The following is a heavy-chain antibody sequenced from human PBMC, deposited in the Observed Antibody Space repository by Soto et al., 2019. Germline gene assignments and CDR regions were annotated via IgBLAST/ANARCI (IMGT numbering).Heavy chain of an antibody. J-gene: IGHJ4*02. V-gene: IGHV3-7*01. D-gene: IGHD3-10*01. CDR1: GFTFTSYW. CDR3: ARGTAFTYLHYFDY. Sequence: PGGPLRLSCAASGFTFTSYWMSWVRQAPGNGLEWVANIKQDGSEKYYVDSVKGRFTISRDNAKNSLYLQMNSLRAEDTAVYYCARGTAFTYLHYFDYWGQGTLVTVSS. CDR2: IKQDGSEK.